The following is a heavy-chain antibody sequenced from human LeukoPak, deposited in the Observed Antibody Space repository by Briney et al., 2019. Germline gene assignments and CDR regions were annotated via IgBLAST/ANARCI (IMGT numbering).Heavy chain of an antibody. D-gene: IGHD7-27*01. CDR1: GFTFSSYA. V-gene: IGHV3-23*01. CDR2: ISGSGGST. CDR3: ATRPGSNWGAYYYYMDV. J-gene: IGHJ6*03. Sequence: GGSLRLSCAASGFTFSSYAMSWVRQAPGKGLEWVSAISGSGGSTYYADSVKGRFTISRDNSKNTLYLQMNSLRAEDTAVYYCATRPGSNWGAYYYYMDVWGKGTTVTVSS.